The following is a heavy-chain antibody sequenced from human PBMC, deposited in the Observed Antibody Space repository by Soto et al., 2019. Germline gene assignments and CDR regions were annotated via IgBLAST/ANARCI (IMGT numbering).Heavy chain of an antibody. D-gene: IGHD6-19*01. V-gene: IGHV1-8*01. Sequence: QVQLVQSGAEVKKPGASVKVSCKASGYTFTSYDINWVRQATGQGLEWMGWMNPNSGNTGYAQKFQGRVTMTRNTSISTAYMELSSLRSDDTTVYYCARDSGWGVAGRNDRGYWGQGTLVTVSS. CDR3: ARDSGWGVAGRNDRGY. CDR2: MNPNSGNT. J-gene: IGHJ4*02. CDR1: GYTFTSYD.